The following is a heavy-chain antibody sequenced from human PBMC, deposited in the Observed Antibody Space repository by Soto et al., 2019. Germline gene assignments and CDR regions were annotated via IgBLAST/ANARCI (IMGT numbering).Heavy chain of an antibody. CDR2: IIPIFGTA. V-gene: IGHV1-69*13. Sequence: AASVKVSCKASGGTFSNYAISWVRQAPGQGLEWMGGIIPIFGTANYAQKFQGRVTITADESTSTAYMELSSLRSEDTAVYYCARGLERGGYYYDSSGYYPTDYWG. J-gene: IGHJ4*01. CDR1: GGTFSNYA. D-gene: IGHD3-22*01. CDR3: ARGLERGGYYYDSSGYYPTDY.